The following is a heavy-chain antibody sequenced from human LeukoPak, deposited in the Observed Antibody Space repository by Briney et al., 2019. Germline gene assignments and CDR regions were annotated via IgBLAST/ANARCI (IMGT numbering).Heavy chain of an antibody. V-gene: IGHV3-48*03. D-gene: IGHD1-26*01. Sequence: GGSLKLSCSASGFTFSSFAMFWVRQAPGKGLEWVSYISNTGSTIYYADSVKGRFTISRDNAKNSLYLQMNSLRAEDTAAYYCARGGAADYWGQGTLVTVSS. CDR2: ISNTGSTI. CDR3: ARGGAADY. CDR1: GFTFSSFA. J-gene: IGHJ4*02.